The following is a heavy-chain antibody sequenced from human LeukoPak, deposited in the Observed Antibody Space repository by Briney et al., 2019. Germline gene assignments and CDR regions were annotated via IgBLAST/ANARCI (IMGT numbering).Heavy chain of an antibody. CDR3: ARGLKDAFDI. CDR2: ISSSSSYI. J-gene: IGHJ3*02. D-gene: IGHD3-22*01. CDR1: GFTFSSYS. V-gene: IGHV3-21*01. Sequence: GGSLRLSCAASGFTFSSYSMNWVRQAPGKGLEWVSSISSSSSYIYYADSVKGRFTISRDNTKNSLYLQMNSLRAEDTAVYYCARGLKDAFDIWGQGTMVTVSS.